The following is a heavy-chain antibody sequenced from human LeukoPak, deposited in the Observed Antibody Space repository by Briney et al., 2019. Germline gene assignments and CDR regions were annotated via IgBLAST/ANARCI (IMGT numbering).Heavy chain of an antibody. CDR3: AKVSTVVTHFDY. V-gene: IGHV3-23*01. CDR2: ISGSGGST. D-gene: IGHD4-23*01. Sequence: PGGXXXXSXAXSGFTFSSYAMSWVRQAPGKGLEWVSAISGSGGSTYYADSVKGRFTISRDNSKNKMYLQMNSLRAEDTAVYYCAKVSTVVTHFDYWGQGTLVTVSS. CDR1: GFTFSSYA. J-gene: IGHJ4*02.